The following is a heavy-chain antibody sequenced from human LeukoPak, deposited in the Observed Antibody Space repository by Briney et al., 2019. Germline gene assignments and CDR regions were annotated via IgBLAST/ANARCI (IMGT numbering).Heavy chain of an antibody. CDR1: GYTFTSYG. V-gene: IGHV1-18*01. CDR3: ARESGGRQQLALDY. CDR2: ISAYNGNT. J-gene: IGHJ4*02. D-gene: IGHD6-13*01. Sequence: GASVKVSCKASGYTFTSYGISWVRQAPGQGLEWMGRISAYNGNTNYAQKLQGRVTMTTDTPTSTAYMELRSLRSDDTAVYYCARESGGRQQLALDYWGQGTLVTVSS.